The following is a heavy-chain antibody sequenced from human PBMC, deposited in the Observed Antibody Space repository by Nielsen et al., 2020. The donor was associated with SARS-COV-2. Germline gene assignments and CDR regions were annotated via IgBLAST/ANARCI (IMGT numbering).Heavy chain of an antibody. CDR2: INPSGGST. V-gene: IGHV1-46*01. Sequence: WVRQAPGQGLEWMGIINPSGGSTSYAQNFQGRVTMTRDTSTSTFYMELVNLRSEDAAVYFCARGISASGRTAFDPWGQGTLVTVSS. J-gene: IGHJ5*02. CDR3: ARGISASGRTAFDP. D-gene: IGHD6-13*01.